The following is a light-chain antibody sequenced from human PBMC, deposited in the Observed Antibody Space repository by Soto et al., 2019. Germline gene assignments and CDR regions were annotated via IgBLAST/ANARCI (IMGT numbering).Light chain of an antibody. CDR1: QSPVYSDGNTY. J-gene: IGKJ2*03. CDR2: KIS. Sequence: ETVMTQTPLSLPVTLGQPASISCRSSQSPVYSDGNTYLSWLQQRPGQPPRLLIYKISNRVSGVPDRFSGSVAGTDFTLSISRVEAEDVGVYYFRQADHFPLSFGQGTRLEIK. CDR3: RQADHFPLS. V-gene: IGKV2-24*01.